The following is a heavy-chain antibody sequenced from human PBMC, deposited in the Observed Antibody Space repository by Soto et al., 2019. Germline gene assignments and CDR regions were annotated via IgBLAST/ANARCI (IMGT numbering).Heavy chain of an antibody. V-gene: IGHV5-51*01. CDR2: IHSGDSNA. D-gene: IGHD2-2*01. CDR1: GYSFSTYS. CDR3: ATWRSSHWFDY. J-gene: IGHJ4*02. Sequence: GESLKISCKGSGYSFSTYSIGWVRQMPGKGLEWMGNIHSGDSNARYSPSFQGQVTISVDRSISTAYLQWSSLKASDTALYYYATWRSSHWFDYWGQGTLVTVSS.